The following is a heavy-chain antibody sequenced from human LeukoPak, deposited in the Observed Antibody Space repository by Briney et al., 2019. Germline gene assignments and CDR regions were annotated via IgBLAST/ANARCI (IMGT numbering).Heavy chain of an antibody. V-gene: IGHV4-34*01. J-gene: IGHJ6*03. CDR3: AREVGNSYYYYYMDV. CDR1: GGSFSGYY. Sequence: SETLSLTCAVYGGSFSGYYWSWIRQPPGKGLEWIGSISHSGTTYYNPSLKSQVTISIDTSKSQFSLKLNSVTAADTAVYYCAREVGNSYYYYYMDVWGRGTTVTVSS. CDR2: ISHSGTT. D-gene: IGHD1-14*01.